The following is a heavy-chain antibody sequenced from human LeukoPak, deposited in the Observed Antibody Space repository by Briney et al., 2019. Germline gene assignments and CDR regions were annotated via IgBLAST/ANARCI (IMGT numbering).Heavy chain of an antibody. V-gene: IGHV3-30*18. D-gene: IGHD3-9*01. CDR2: ISYDGSNK. J-gene: IGHJ4*02. CDR1: GFTFSSYG. CDR3: AKGLQYYDILTGFDY. Sequence: GGSLRLSCAASGFTFSSYGMHWVRQAPGKGLEWVAVISYDGSNKYYADSVKGQFAISRDNSKNTLYLQMNSLRAEDTAVYYCAKGLQYYDILTGFDYWGQGTLVTVSS.